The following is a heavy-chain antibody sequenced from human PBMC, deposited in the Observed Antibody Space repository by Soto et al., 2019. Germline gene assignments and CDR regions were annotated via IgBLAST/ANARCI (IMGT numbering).Heavy chain of an antibody. D-gene: IGHD2-8*01. CDR2: IWHDGTNK. J-gene: IGHJ6*02. CDR1: GFTFNTFG. CDR3: ARTGLQIVQATSYYYGLDV. Sequence: GGSLRLSCEASGFTFNTFGMHWVRQAPGKGLEWVAAIWHDGTNKYYVDSVKGRFTISRDNSKDTLYLQMNNLRAEDTAVYYCARTGLQIVQATSYYYGLDVWGQGTTVTVSS. V-gene: IGHV3-33*01.